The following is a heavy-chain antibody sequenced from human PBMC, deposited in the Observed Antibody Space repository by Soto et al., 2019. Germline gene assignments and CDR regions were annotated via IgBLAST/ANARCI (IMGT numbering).Heavy chain of an antibody. CDR1: GFAFRSHA. D-gene: IGHD4-17*01. J-gene: IGHJ5*02. Sequence: QVLLVESGGRVVQPGRSLRLSCAASGFAFRSHAMSWVRQAPGKGLEWVAIISYDGTTKYYADSVKGRFTISRDISKNPVYLELNSLRAEDTAVYYCARAQSSTVVTSTHFDPWGQGTLVSVSS. CDR2: ISYDGTTK. CDR3: ARAQSSTVVTSTHFDP. V-gene: IGHV3-30-3*01.